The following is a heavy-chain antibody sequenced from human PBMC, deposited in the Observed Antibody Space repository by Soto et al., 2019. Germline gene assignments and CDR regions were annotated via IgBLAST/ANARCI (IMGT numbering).Heavy chain of an antibody. CDR2: IIPIFGTA. V-gene: IGHV1-69*12. D-gene: IGHD4-17*01. J-gene: IGHJ4*02. Sequence: QVQLVQSGAEVKKPGSSVKVSCKASGGTFSSYAISWVRQAPGQGLEWMGGIIPIFGTANYAQKFQGRVTITADESTGTAYMERSSLRSEDTAVYYCASSGITTTVVTSQFDYWGQGTLVTVSS. CDR3: ASSGITTTVVTSQFDY. CDR1: GGTFSSYA.